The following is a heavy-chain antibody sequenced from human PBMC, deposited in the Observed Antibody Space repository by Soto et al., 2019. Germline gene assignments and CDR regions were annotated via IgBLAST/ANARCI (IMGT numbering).Heavy chain of an antibody. J-gene: IGHJ4*02. CDR1: GGTFSTYT. D-gene: IGHD2-21*01. CDR3: AFDVKTGVVYFDY. CDR2: IIPIFGLP. Sequence: QVQLVQSGAEVKKPGSSVKVSCKASGGTFSTYTISWVRQAPGQGLEWMGRIIPIFGLPNNAQKFQGRVTITADKSTDTSYLEMSSLRPEDTAVYYCAFDVKTGVVYFDYWGQGTLVTVSS. V-gene: IGHV1-69*02.